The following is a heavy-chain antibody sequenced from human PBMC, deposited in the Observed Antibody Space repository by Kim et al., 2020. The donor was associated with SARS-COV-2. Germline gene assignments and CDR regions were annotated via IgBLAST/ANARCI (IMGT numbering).Heavy chain of an antibody. J-gene: IGHJ6*01. CDR3: ARDLNWAVNRSSGWFYYY. CDR2: ISYDGSNK. Sequence: GSLRLSCAASGFTFSSYAMHWVRQAPGKGLEWVAVISYDGSNKYYADSVKGRFTISRDNSKNTLYLQMNSLRVEDTAVYYCARDLNWAVNRSSGWFYYY. V-gene: IGHV3-30*04. D-gene: IGHD6-19*01. CDR1: GFTFSSYA.